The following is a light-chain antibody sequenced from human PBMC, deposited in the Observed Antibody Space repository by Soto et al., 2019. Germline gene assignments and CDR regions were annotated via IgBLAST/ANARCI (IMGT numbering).Light chain of an antibody. CDR2: EVS. J-gene: IGLJ1*01. CDR1: SSDVGGYNF. V-gene: IGLV2-14*01. Sequence: QSALTQPASVSGSPGQSITISCTGTSSDVGGYNFVSWYQRHPGKAPKLMISEVSNRPSGVSNRFSGSKSGNTASLTISGLQTEDEADYYCSSYTITTALVFGSGTKVTVL. CDR3: SSYTITTALV.